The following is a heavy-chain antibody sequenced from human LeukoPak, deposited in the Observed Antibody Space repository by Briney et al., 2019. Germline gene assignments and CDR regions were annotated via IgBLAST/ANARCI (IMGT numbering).Heavy chain of an antibody. V-gene: IGHV3-66*01. CDR2: IYSGGST. CDR1: GFTVSSNY. CDR3: ARVLDSSGYTAFDI. Sequence: PGGSLRLSCAASGFTVSSNYMSWVRQAPGKGLEWVSVIYSGGSTYYADSVKGRFTISRDNSKNTLYLQMNSLRAEDTAVYYCARVLDSSGYTAFDIWGQGTMVTVSS. D-gene: IGHD3-22*01. J-gene: IGHJ3*02.